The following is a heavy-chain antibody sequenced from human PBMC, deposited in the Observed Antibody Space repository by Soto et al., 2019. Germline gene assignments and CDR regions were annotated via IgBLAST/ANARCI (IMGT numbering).Heavy chain of an antibody. J-gene: IGHJ5*02. V-gene: IGHV4-4*07. CDR3: AREGLADFWGEYNWFDP. D-gene: IGHD3-3*01. Sequence: QVQLQESGPGLVKPSETLSLTCTVSGGSISSYYWSWIRQPAGKGLEWIGRSYTSGSTNYNPSLKSRVTMSVDTSKNQFSLKLSSVTAADTAVYYCAREGLADFWGEYNWFDPWGQGTLVTVSS. CDR2: SYTSGST. CDR1: GGSISSYY.